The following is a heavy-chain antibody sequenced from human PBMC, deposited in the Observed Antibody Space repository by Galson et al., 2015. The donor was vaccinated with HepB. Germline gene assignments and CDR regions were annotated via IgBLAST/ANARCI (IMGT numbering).Heavy chain of an antibody. V-gene: IGHV3-11*01. CDR3: ARDPTWGYYDSSGSDPGAFDI. CDR1: GFTFSDCY. J-gene: IGHJ3*02. Sequence: LRLSCAASGFTFSDCYMSWIRQAPGRGLESVSYISSGGSAIYYADSVKGRFTISRDNAKNSLYLQMNSLRAEDTAVYYCARDPTWGYYDSSGSDPGAFDIWGQGTMVTVSS. D-gene: IGHD3-22*01. CDR2: ISSGGSAI.